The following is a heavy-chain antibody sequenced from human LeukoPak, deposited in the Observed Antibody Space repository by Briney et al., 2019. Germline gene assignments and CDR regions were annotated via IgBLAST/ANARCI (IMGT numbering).Heavy chain of an antibody. CDR2: IIPIFGTA. V-gene: IGHV1-69*06. J-gene: IGHJ4*02. Sequence: SVKVSCKASGGSFSNYAISWVRQAPGQGLEWMGGIIPIFGTANYAQKFRGRVTITADKSTSTAYMELSSLRSEDTAVYYCARGSYGYGGTPFDYWGQGTLVTVSS. CDR3: ARGSYGYGGTPFDY. CDR1: GGSFSNYA. D-gene: IGHD5-18*01.